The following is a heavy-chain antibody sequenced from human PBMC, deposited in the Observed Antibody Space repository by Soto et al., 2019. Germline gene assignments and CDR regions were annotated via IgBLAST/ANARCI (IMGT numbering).Heavy chain of an antibody. CDR1: GDTFNRYA. CDR3: ARGARFLEWISFDH. J-gene: IGHJ4*02. CDR2: IIPIFGTA. V-gene: IGHV1-69*12. Sequence: QVQLEQSGAEVKTLGSSVKVSCKASGDTFNRYAISWVRQAPGQGLEWMGGIIPIFGTANYAPQFQDRVTITADESTCTAYMELTSLKSEDTAVYFCARGARFLEWISFDHWGQGTLVTVSS. D-gene: IGHD3-3*01.